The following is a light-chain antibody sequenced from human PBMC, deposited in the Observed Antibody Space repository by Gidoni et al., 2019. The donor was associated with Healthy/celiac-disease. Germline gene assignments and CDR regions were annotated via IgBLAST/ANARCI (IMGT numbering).Light chain of an antibody. V-gene: IGLV6-57*02. CDR2: EDN. CDR1: SGSIASNY. CDR3: QSYDSSNQGV. J-gene: IGLJ3*02. Sequence: NFMLTQPHSVSESPGKTVTISCTGSSGSIASNYVQWYQQRPGSAPTTVFYEDNQRPSGVPDRFSGSIDSSSNSASLTISGLKTEDEADYYCQSYDSSNQGVFGGGTKLTVL.